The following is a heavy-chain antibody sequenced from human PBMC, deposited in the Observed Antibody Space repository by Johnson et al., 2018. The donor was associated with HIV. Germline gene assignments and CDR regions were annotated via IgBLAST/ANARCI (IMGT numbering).Heavy chain of an antibody. J-gene: IGHJ3*02. CDR1: GFTVSSNY. CDR2: VYSGGTT. CDR3: TRRSPYDSSGGDLTDI. D-gene: IGHD3-22*01. Sequence: EMQLVESGGGLVQPGGSLRLSCAASGFTVSSNYMSWVRQAPGKGLESVSVVYSGGTTHYADSMKGRSTISRDNSKNTLHLQMNSLRAEDTAVYYCTRRSPYDSSGGDLTDIWGQGTMVTVSS. V-gene: IGHV3-66*02.